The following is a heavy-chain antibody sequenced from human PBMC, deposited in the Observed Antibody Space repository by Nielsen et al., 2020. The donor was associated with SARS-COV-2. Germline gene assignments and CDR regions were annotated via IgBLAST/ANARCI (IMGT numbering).Heavy chain of an antibody. D-gene: IGHD3-3*01. V-gene: IGHV5-10-1*01. CDR3: STHFSGVTIISRYVP. Sequence: KVSCRDSGYCIISYWMSGVRQMPGKGLEWSGRIDPSDSSTNYSPSFQGHVTISADKSISTAYLQWSSLTASATAMYYCSTHFSGVTIISRYVPLGQRTPVTVSS. J-gene: IGHJ5*02. CDR2: IDPSDSST. CDR1: GYCIISYW.